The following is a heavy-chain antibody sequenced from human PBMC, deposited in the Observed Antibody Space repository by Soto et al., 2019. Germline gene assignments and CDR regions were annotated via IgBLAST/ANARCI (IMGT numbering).Heavy chain of an antibody. D-gene: IGHD2-15*01. CDR1: GGTFSSYA. J-gene: IGHJ6*02. Sequence: QVQLVQSGAEVKKPGSSVKVSCKASGGTFSSYAISWVRQAPGQGLEWMGGIIPIFGTANYAQKFQGRVTITAAESTNTAYRELSSLSSEDTDVYYCSLRGQGGYYYGMDVWGQGTTVTVS. CDR2: IIPIFGTA. CDR3: SLRGQGGYYYGMDV. V-gene: IGHV1-69*01.